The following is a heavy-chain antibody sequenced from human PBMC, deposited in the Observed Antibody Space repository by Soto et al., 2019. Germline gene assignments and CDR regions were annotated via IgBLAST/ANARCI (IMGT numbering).Heavy chain of an antibody. CDR2: IGVGGGDR. CDR3: ARVRFGELV. V-gene: IGHV3-23*01. Sequence: EVQLLESGGGLVQSGGSLRLSCAASGFTFSSYAMSWVRQAPGKGLEWVSIIGVGGGDRYYPESVKGRFTISRDNSRDTLYLEMNSLRDEDTAVYYCARVRFGELVWGQGTLVTVSS. J-gene: IGHJ4*02. CDR1: GFTFSSYA. D-gene: IGHD3-10*01.